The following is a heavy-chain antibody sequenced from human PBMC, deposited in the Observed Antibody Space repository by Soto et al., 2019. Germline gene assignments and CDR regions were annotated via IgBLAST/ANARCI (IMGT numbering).Heavy chain of an antibody. Sequence: PGGSLRLSCAASGFTFSSYSMNWVRQAPGKGLEWVSYISSSSSTIYYADSVKGRFTISRDNAKNSLYLQMNSLRDEDTAVYYCARELQFPYYYYYGMDVWGQGTTVTVSS. CDR2: ISSSSSTI. D-gene: IGHD4-4*01. CDR3: ARELQFPYYYYYGMDV. J-gene: IGHJ6*02. V-gene: IGHV3-48*02. CDR1: GFTFSSYS.